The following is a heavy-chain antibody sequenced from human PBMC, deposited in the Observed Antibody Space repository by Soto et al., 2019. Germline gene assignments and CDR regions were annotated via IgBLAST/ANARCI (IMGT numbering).Heavy chain of an antibody. CDR3: ARHGMWFGFPHYFYGMDV. CDR1: SGSISDSY. D-gene: IGHD3-10*01. V-gene: IGHV4-59*08. CDR2: FSHNETI. J-gene: IGHJ6*02. Sequence: HVQLQESGPGLVKPSETLSLTCAVSSGSISDSYWSWIRQPPGKGLEWIAYFSHNETINYHPSLKSRATISADPSKNPMSLRLRSVTAADTAVYYCARHGMWFGFPHYFYGMDVWGQGTTVTVSS.